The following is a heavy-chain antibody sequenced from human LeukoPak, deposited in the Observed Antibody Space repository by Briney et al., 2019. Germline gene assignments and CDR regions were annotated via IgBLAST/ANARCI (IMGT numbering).Heavy chain of an antibody. CDR3: ARGQVPAARGYNWFDP. Sequence: AEPLSLTCAVYGWSFNDYYWNWIRQPPGKGLEWIGEINARGDTNHNQSLKRRVNISVDTSKQQFSLSLTSMIAADTALYYCARGQVPAARGYNWFDPWGQGTLVTDPS. V-gene: IGHV4-34*01. D-gene: IGHD2-2*01. CDR1: GWSFNDYY. CDR2: INARGDT. J-gene: IGHJ5*02.